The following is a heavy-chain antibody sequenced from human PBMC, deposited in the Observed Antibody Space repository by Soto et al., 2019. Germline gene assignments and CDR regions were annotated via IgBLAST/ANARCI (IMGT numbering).Heavy chain of an antibody. J-gene: IGHJ5*02. D-gene: IGHD2-15*01. Sequence: PGESLKISCKGYGYSFTSYWIGWVRQMPGKGLEWMGIIYPGDSDTRYSPSFQGQVTISADKSISTAYLQWSSLKASDTAMYYCARLRPAEGYCSGGSCSQGWFDPWGQGTLVTVSS. CDR3: ARLRPAEGYCSGGSCSQGWFDP. CDR1: GYSFTSYW. V-gene: IGHV5-51*01. CDR2: IYPGDSDT.